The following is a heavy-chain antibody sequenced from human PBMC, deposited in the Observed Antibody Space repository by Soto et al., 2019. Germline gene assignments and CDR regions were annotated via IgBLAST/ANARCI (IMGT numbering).Heavy chain of an antibody. CDR3: AKKGLGSLATYCTTGDCHYAFDV. V-gene: IGHV3-23*01. D-gene: IGHD2-8*01. CDR1: GFTFYNYA. CDR2: ISGGGDGT. J-gene: IGHJ3*01. Sequence: EVQLLESGGGLVRPGGSLRLSCAASGFTFYNYAMNWVRQAPGKGLEWVSTISGGGDGTYYADSVKGRFPISRENSRNTVYLQMNSLRAEDTAVYYCAKKGLGSLATYCTTGDCHYAFDVWGQGTLVTVSS.